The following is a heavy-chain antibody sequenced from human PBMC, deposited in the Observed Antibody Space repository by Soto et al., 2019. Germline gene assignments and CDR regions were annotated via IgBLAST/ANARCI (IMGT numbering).Heavy chain of an antibody. Sequence: ASVKVSCKASAYSFSTHFVSWVRQAPGQGLEWMGWISAYSGNTNYTQKLQGRVTMTTDTSTNTAYMELRSLRSDDTAVYYCARANYRSWFDPWGQGTLVTVSS. CDR3: ARANYRSWFDP. V-gene: IGHV1-18*01. J-gene: IGHJ5*02. D-gene: IGHD3-16*02. CDR1: AYSFSTHF. CDR2: ISAYSGNT.